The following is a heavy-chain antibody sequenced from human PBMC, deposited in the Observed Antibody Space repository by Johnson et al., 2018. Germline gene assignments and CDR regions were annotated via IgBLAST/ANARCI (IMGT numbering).Heavy chain of an antibody. D-gene: IGHD3-10*01. V-gene: IGHV3-74*01. Sequence: VQLQESGGGLVQPGGSLRLSCAASGFTFSSYWMHWVRQAPGKGLVWVSRINSDGSSTSYADSVKGRFTISRDDAKNTLYLQKNSLRAEDTAVYYCARDPSPEWFGEGYGMDVWGQGTTVTVSS. CDR3: ARDPSPEWFGEGYGMDV. CDR1: GFTFSSYW. J-gene: IGHJ6*02. CDR2: INSDGSST.